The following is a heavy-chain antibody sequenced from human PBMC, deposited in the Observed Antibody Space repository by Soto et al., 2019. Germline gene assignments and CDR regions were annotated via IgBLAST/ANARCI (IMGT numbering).Heavy chain of an antibody. J-gene: IGHJ5*02. CDR1: EFSLSNARMG. Sequence: QVTLKESGPVLVKPTETLTLTCTVSEFSLSNARMGVSWIRQPPGKALEWLAHIFSNDEKSYSTSLKSRLTISKDTSKSQVVLTMTNMDPVDTATYYCARKLIAAAGFPWFDPWGQGTLVTVSS. CDR3: ARKLIAAAGFPWFDP. CDR2: IFSNDEK. D-gene: IGHD6-13*01. V-gene: IGHV2-26*01.